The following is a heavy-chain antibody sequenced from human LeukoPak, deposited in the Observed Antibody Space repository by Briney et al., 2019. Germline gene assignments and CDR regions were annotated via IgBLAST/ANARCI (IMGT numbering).Heavy chain of an antibody. CDR2: IKQDGSEK. J-gene: IGHJ6*02. CDR1: GFTFDDYG. Sequence: GGSLRLSCAASGFTFDDYGMSWVRQAPGKGLEWVANIKQDGSEKYYVDSVKGRFTISRDNAKNSLYLQMNSLRAEDTAVYYCARDVLRFLEWLSFPHYYYYGMDVWGQGTTVTVSS. CDR3: ARDVLRFLEWLSFPHYYYYGMDV. V-gene: IGHV3-7*01. D-gene: IGHD3-3*01.